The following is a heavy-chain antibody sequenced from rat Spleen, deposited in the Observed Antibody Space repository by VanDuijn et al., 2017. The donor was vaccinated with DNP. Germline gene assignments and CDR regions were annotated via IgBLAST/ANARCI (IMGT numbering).Heavy chain of an antibody. D-gene: IGHD1-1*01. CDR2: TNYDGGST. CDR1: GFTFSDYY. V-gene: IGHV5-20*01. Sequence: EVQLVESGGGLVQPGRSLKLSCTASGFTFSDYYMAWVRQAPTKGLEWVAYTNYDGGSTYNGDSVKGRFTISRDNSKNTLYLQLNSLRSDDTPTYYCAIYYYSGDNWFGYWGQGTLVTVSS. J-gene: IGHJ3*01. CDR3: AIYYYSGDNWFGY.